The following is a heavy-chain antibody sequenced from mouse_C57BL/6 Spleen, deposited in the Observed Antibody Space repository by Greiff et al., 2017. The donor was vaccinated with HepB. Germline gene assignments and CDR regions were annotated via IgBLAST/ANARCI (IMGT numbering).Heavy chain of an antibody. CDR3: ANGNPLYYAMDY. J-gene: IGHJ4*01. CDR2: IDPNSGGT. D-gene: IGHD1-1*01. V-gene: IGHV1-72*01. CDR1: GYTFTSYW. Sequence: VQLQQPGAELVKPGASVKLSCKASGYTFTSYWMHWVKQRPGRGLEWIGRIDPNSGGTNYNEKFKSKATLTVDKPSSTADMQLSSLTSEDSAFYYCANGNPLYYAMDYWGQGTSVTVSS.